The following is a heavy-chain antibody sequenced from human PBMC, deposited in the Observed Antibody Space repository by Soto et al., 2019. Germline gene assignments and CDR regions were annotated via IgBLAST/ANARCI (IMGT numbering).Heavy chain of an antibody. J-gene: IGHJ6*02. Sequence: SLTCAISGDSVSSNSAAWNWIRQSPSRGLEWLGRTYYRSKWYNDYAVSVKSRITINPDTSKNQFSLQLNPVTPEDTAVYYCASSRYCTNGVCYSDYYYYGMDVWGQGTTVTVSS. CDR2: TYYRSKWYN. CDR1: GDSVSSNSAA. V-gene: IGHV6-1*01. CDR3: ASSRYCTNGVCYSDYYYYGMDV. D-gene: IGHD2-8*01.